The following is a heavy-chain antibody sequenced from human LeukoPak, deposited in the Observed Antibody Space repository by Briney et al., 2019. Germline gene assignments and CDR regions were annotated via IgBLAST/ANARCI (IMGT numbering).Heavy chain of an antibody. CDR2: IKQDGVEK. CDR3: AKSPFGVVTKPLHMDV. D-gene: IGHD3-3*01. J-gene: IGHJ6*03. V-gene: IGHV3-7*01. CDR1: GFMFDNYA. Sequence: GGSLRLSCAASGFMFDNYAMSWVRQAPGKGLEWVANIKQDGVEKYYVDSVKGRFTISRDNAKNSLYLRMNSLRAEDTAVYYGAKSPFGVVTKPLHMDVWAKGPRSPSP.